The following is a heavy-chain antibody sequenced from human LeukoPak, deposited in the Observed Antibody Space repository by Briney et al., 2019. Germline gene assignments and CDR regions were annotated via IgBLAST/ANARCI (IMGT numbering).Heavy chain of an antibody. V-gene: IGHV1-18*01. CDR1: GYTFTSYG. D-gene: IGHD5-12*01. J-gene: IGHJ3*02. Sequence: ASVKVSCKASGYTFTSYGISWVRQAPGQGLEWMGWISAYIGNTNYAQKLQGGVTMTTDTSTSTAYMELRSLRSDDTAVYYCARGGWLRLDDAFDIWGQGTMVTVSS. CDR3: ARGGWLRLDDAFDI. CDR2: ISAYIGNT.